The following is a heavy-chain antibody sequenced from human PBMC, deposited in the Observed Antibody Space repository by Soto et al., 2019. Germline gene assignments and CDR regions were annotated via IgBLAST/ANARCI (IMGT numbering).Heavy chain of an antibody. CDR1: GFTFSNHA. Sequence: GGSLRLSCSASGFTFSNHALHWVRQAPGKRLEYVSGISGNGVDVDYAAPVNSRFTISRDNSKNTLYLQMTSLTTEDTAIYYCVRDSSYTVTYDYWGQGTLVTVSS. J-gene: IGHJ4*02. V-gene: IGHV3-64D*08. D-gene: IGHD4-17*01. CDR2: ISGNGVDV. CDR3: VRDSSYTVTYDY.